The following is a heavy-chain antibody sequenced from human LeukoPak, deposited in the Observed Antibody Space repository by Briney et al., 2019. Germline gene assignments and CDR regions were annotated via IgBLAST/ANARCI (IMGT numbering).Heavy chain of an antibody. J-gene: IGHJ4*02. V-gene: IGHV1-69*13. Sequence: GASVKVSCKASGGTFSSYAISWVRQAPGQGLEWMGGIIPIFGTANYAQKFQGRVTITADESTSTAYMELSSLRSEDTAVYYCARGQTDYYGSSGYPRFDYWGQGTLVTVSS. CDR3: ARGQTDYYGSSGYPRFDY. CDR2: IIPIFGTA. D-gene: IGHD3-22*01. CDR1: GGTFSSYA.